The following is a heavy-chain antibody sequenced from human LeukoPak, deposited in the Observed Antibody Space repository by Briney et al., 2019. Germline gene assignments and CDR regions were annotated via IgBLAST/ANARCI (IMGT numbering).Heavy chain of an antibody. CDR3: AKDIGLYYYDT. V-gene: IGHV3-23*01. CDR1: GFTFSSYA. D-gene: IGHD3-22*01. CDR2: IRGSGGIT. Sequence: GGSLRLSCAASGFTFSSYAMSWVRQAPGKGLEWVSVIRGSGGITYYADSVKGRFTISRDNSKNTLYLQMNSLRAEDTAVYYCAKDIGLYYYDTWGQGTLVTVSS. J-gene: IGHJ4*02.